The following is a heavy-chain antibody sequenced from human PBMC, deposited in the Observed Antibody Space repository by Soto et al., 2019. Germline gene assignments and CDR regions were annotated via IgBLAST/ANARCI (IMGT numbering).Heavy chain of an antibody. CDR3: AKVVGGAGTDY. D-gene: IGHD6-19*01. J-gene: IGHJ4*02. CDR2: ISGSGDNT. Sequence: QAGGSLRLSCAASGFAFSSNALSWVRQAPGKGLEWVSAISGSGDNTYYTDSVKGRFTISRDNPKNTLYLQMNSLRAEDTAVYYCAKVVGGAGTDYWGQGTLVTVSS. V-gene: IGHV3-23*01. CDR1: GFAFSSNA.